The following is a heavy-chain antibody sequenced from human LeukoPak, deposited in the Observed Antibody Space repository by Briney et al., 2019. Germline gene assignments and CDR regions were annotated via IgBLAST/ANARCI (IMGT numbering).Heavy chain of an antibody. J-gene: IGHJ4*02. Sequence: GGSLRLSCAASGFAFSNYAMSRVRQARGKRVEWVSSLSGGGDSRYYADSVMGRVTIYRDNSKNRLYLQMNSLRAAVTAVYYCAKAVRSMVTGAGYDFWGQGTLVTVSS. CDR2: LSGGGDSR. V-gene: IGHV3-23*01. CDR3: AKAVRSMVTGAGYDF. CDR1: GFAFSNYA. D-gene: IGHD3-10*01.